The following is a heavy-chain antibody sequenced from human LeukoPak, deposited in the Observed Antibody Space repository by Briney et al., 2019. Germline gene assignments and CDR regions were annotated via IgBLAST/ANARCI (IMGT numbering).Heavy chain of an antibody. V-gene: IGHV4-39*01. D-gene: IGHD3/OR15-3a*01. CDR3: ARPTGSGLFILP. CDR2: IYYSGST. J-gene: IGHJ4*02. Sequence: SETLPLTCTVSGGSISSSSYYWGWIRQPPGKGLEWIGSIYYSGSTYYNPSLKSRVTISVDTSKNQFSLRLTSVTAADTAVYYCARPTGSGLFILPGGQGTLVTVSS. CDR1: GGSISSSSYY.